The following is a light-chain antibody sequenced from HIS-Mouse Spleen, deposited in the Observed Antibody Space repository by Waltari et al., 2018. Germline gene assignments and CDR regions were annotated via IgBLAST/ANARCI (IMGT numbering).Light chain of an antibody. J-gene: IGKJ3*01. Sequence: EIVLTQSPGTLSLSPGERATLSCRASQSVSSSYLAWYQQKPGQAPRLLIDGASRRATGIPDRVSGSGSGTDFTLTISRLEPEDFAVYYCQQYGSSFTFGPGTKVDIK. CDR1: QSVSSSY. CDR2: GAS. CDR3: QQYGSSFT. V-gene: IGKV3-20*01.